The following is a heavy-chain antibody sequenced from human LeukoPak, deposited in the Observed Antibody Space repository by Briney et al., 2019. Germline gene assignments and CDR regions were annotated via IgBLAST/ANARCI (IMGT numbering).Heavy chain of an antibody. CDR1: GGSISSGGYS. J-gene: IGHJ4*02. CDR3: AAYYYDSSGYFDY. Sequence: PSQTLSLTCAVSGGSISSGGYSWSWIRQPPGKGLEWIGYIYYSGSTNYNPSLKSRVTISVDTSKNQFSLKLSSVTAADTAVYYCAAYYYDSSGYFDYWGQGTLVTVSS. CDR2: IYYSGST. V-gene: IGHV4-30-4*07. D-gene: IGHD3-22*01.